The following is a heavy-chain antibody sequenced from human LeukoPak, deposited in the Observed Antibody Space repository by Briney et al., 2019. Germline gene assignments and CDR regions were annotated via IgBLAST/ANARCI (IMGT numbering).Heavy chain of an antibody. D-gene: IGHD2-2*01. Sequence: GSLRLSCVASGFTFNKYWMSWVRQPPGKGLEWIGEIYHSGTTNYNPSLKSRVTISFDTSKNQFSLNLRSVTAADTAVYYCANKVYCSTTSCYPAGYWGQGTLVTVSS. V-gene: IGHV4-4*02. J-gene: IGHJ4*02. CDR1: GFTFNKYW. CDR3: ANKVYCSTTSCYPAGY. CDR2: IYHSGTT.